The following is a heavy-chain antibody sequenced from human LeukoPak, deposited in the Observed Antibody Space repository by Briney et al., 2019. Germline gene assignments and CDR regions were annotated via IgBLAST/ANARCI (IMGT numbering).Heavy chain of an antibody. CDR2: IYYSGST. J-gene: IGHJ4*02. CDR1: VGSISSYY. Sequence: SETLSLTCIVPVGSISSYYWSWIRQPPGKGLEWIGYIYYSGSTNYNPSLKSRVTISEDTSKNQFSLKLSSVTTADTAVYYCARASRPGRAAAWYYFDYWGQGTLVTVSS. CDR3: ARASRPGRAAAWYYFDY. V-gene: IGHV4-59*01. D-gene: IGHD6-13*01.